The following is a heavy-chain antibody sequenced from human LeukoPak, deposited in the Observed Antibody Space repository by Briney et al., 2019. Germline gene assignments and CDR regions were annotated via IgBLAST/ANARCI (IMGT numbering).Heavy chain of an antibody. CDR1: GGSISSYY. Sequence: SETLSLTCTVSGGSISSYYWSWIRQPPGKGLEWIGYICYSGSTNYNPSLKSRVTMSVDTYKNQFSLKLSSVTAADTAASYYATLESVAAGVAYWRQASLVTVSS. V-gene: IGHV4-59*08. D-gene: IGHD6-13*01. J-gene: IGHJ4*02. CDR3: ATLESVAAGVAY. CDR2: ICYSGST.